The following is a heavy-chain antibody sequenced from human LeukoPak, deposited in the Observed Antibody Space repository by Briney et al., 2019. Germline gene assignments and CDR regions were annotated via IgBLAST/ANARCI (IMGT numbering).Heavy chain of an antibody. Sequence: GGSLRLSCAASGFTFSSYWMHWVRQSPGKGLVWVSRIKSDGRSTNYADSVEGRFTISRDNAKNTLYLQMNSLRAEDTAVYYCARDYYYDSSGYPGYWGQGTLVTVSS. CDR3: ARDYYYDSSGYPGY. CDR1: GFTFSSYW. CDR2: IKSDGRST. V-gene: IGHV3-74*01. D-gene: IGHD3-22*01. J-gene: IGHJ4*02.